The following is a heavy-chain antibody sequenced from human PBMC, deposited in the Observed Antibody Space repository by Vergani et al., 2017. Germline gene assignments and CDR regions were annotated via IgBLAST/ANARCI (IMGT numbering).Heavy chain of an antibody. J-gene: IGHJ4*02. CDR2: IYYSGIT. CDR3: ESTAYFDY. V-gene: IGHV4-39*07. CDR1: GGSISSSSYY. Sequence: QLQLQESGPGLVKPSETLSLTCTVSGGSISSSSYYWGWIRQPPGKGLEWIGSIYYSGITYYNPSLKSRVTISVDTSKNKFSLKLSAVTASDTAVYYGESTAYFDYWGQGTLVTVSS.